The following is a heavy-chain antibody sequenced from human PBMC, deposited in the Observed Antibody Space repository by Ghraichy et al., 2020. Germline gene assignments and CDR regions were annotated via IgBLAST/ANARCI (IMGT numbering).Heavy chain of an antibody. CDR1: GYTFTSHG. D-gene: IGHD3-10*01. CDR3: ARESYYCSGTYYGDY. Sequence: ASVKVSCKASGYTFTSHGFSWVRQAPGQGLEWMGWISTYNGHTNYAQNLQGRVTMTTDTSTSTGYMELRSLTSDDTAVYYCARESYYCSGTYYGDYWGQGTLVTVSS. J-gene: IGHJ4*02. V-gene: IGHV1-18*04. CDR2: ISTYNGHT.